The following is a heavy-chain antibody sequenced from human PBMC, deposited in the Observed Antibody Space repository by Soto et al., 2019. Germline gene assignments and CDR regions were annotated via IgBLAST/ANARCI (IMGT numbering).Heavy chain of an antibody. CDR1: GYTFTRYD. D-gene: IGHD5-12*01. J-gene: IGHJ3*02. V-gene: IGHV1-8*01. CDR3: ARNGIVATILGDDAFDI. CDR2: MNPNSGNT. Sequence: GASVKVFCKASGYTFTRYDINWVRQATGQGLEWMGWMNPNSGNTGYAQKFQGRVTMTRNTSISTAYMELSRLRSDDTAVYYCARNGIVATILGDDAFDIWGQGTMVTVSS.